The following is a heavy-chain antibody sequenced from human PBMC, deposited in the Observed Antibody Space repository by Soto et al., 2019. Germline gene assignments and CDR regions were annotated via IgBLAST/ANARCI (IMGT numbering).Heavy chain of an antibody. J-gene: IGHJ4*02. CDR3: AREGSYSAYNFAHGIQLWSFDF. V-gene: IGHV4-4*07. CDR2: IFSSGST. CDR1: GGSINTFY. D-gene: IGHD5-12*01. Sequence: SETLSLTCTVSGGSINTFYWSWVRQPAGKGLEWIGRIFSSGSTTFNPSLESRVAMSVDTSKNHFSLNLSPVTAADLDVYYCAREGSYSAYNFAHGIQLWSFDFWGQGALVTVSS.